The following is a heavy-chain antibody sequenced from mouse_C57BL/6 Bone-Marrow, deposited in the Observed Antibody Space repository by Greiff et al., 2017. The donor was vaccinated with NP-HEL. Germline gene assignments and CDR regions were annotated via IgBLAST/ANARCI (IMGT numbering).Heavy chain of an antibody. CDR1: GYTFTSYG. V-gene: IGHV1-81*01. D-gene: IGHD1-1*01. J-gene: IGHJ3*01. Sequence: VQGVESGAELARPGASVKLSCKASGYTFTSYGISWVKQRTGQGLEWIGEIYPRSGNTYYNEKFKGKATLTADKSSSTAYMELRSLTSEDSAVYFCARSGYYGSRFAYWGQGTLVTVSA. CDR3: ARSGYYGSRFAY. CDR2: IYPRSGNT.